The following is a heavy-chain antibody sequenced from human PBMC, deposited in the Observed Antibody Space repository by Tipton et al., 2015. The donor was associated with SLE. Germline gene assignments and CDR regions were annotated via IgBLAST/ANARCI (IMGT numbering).Heavy chain of an antibody. CDR3: VRDDGAGPYYYGMDV. CDR1: GGSISSYY. CDR2: IYTSGST. V-gene: IGHV4-4*08. J-gene: IGHJ6*02. Sequence: TLSLTCTVSGGSISSYYWSWIRQPPGKGLEWIGYIYTSGSTNYNPSPKSRVTISVDTSKNQFSLKLSSVTAADTAVYYCVRDDGAGPYYYGMDVWGQGTTVTVSS. D-gene: IGHD1-26*01.